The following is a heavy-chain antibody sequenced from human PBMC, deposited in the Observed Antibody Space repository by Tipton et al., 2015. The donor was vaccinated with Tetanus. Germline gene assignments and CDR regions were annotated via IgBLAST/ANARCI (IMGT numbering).Heavy chain of an antibody. J-gene: IGHJ3*02. CDR2: VSHDGSNE. Sequence: SLRLSCTASGFTFSIYGMHWVRQAPGKGLEWVAVVSHDGSNEYYADSVKGRFTISRDNSKLYLQMNSLRAEDRAVYYCAKSRASSHYRGAFEIWGQGTMVTVSS. V-gene: IGHV3-30*18. CDR1: GFTFSIYG. CDR3: AKSRASSHYRGAFEI. D-gene: IGHD3-10*01.